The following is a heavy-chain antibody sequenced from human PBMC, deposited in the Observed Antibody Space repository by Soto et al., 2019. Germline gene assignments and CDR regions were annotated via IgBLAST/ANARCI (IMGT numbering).Heavy chain of an antibody. J-gene: IGHJ4*02. V-gene: IGHV3-53*01. CDR2: IYSGGST. CDR1: GFTVSSNY. D-gene: IGHD3-22*01. Sequence: PGGSLRLSCAASGFTVSSNYMSWVRQAPGKGLEWVSVIYSGGSTYYADSVKGRFTISRDNSKNTLYLQMNSLRAEDTAVYYCARDPTSGYYDSSGCYDDYWGQGTLVTVSS. CDR3: ARDPTSGYYDSSGCYDDY.